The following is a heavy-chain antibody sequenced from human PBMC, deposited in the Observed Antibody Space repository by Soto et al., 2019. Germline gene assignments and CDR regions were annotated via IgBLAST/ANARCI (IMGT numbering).Heavy chain of an antibody. D-gene: IGHD3-22*01. CDR1: GFTFSNYG. CDR3: ARGRGTYYFDSSGLGDAFDI. V-gene: IGHV3-33*01. Sequence: QVQLVESGGGVVQPGRSLRLSCAASGFTFSNYGMYWVRQAPGKGLEWVAVIWYDGTTKYYADSVKGRFTISRDNSKNPLYLQMNSLRAEDTAVYYCARGRGTYYFDSSGLGDAFDIWGQGTMVTVSS. CDR2: IWYDGTTK. J-gene: IGHJ3*02.